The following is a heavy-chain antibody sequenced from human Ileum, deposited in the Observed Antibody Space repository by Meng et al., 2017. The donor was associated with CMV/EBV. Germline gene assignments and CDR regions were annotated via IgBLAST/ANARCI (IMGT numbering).Heavy chain of an antibody. CDR3: TRHEIGTGRYFDR. D-gene: IGHD1-14*01. Sequence: SVVSFNGSGKHWVRKDSGKGLEWVGSIRNKAESYATRYAASVKARFTIAREDSKNTAYLQMNSLKIKDRAVYYCTRHEIGTGRYFDRWGRGTLVTVSS. V-gene: IGHV3-73*01. CDR2: IRNKAESYAT. CDR1: VVSFNGSG. J-gene: IGHJ2*01.